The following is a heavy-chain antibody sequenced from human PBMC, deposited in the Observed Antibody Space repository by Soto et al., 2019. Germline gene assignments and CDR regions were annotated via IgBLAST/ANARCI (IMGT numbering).Heavy chain of an antibody. CDR1: ADSSTISNSY. CDR2: SSYNGGT. V-gene: IGHV4-39*01. D-gene: IGHD1-1*01. J-gene: IGHJ4*02. CDR3: ARHRIEVVWRGFDF. Sequence: SETLSLTRTVSADSSTISNSYWGWLRQPPGKGLQWIGSSSYNGGTFYNPSLKGRVAISVDTSKKQSSLQVTSVTAADTAVYYCARHRIEVVWRGFDFWGQGSPVTVSS.